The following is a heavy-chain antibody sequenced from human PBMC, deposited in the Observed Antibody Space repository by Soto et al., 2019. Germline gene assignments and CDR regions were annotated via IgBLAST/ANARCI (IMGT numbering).Heavy chain of an antibody. Sequence: ASVKVSCRATGYTFTSYGSSGVRQAPGQGLEWMGWISAYNGKTNYAQKLQGRVTMTTETSTSTAYMELRSMRSDATDVSYCGRNMGLWAVGFDPSGQGNLLT. J-gene: IGHJ5*02. V-gene: IGHV1-18*04. CDR3: GRNMGLWAVGFDP. D-gene: IGHD6-19*01. CDR2: ISAYNGKT. CDR1: GYTFTSYG.